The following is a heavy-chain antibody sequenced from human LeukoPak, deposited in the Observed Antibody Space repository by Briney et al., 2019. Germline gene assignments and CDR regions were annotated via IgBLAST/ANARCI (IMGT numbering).Heavy chain of an antibody. J-gene: IGHJ4*02. CDR2: INPSDGSA. CDR3: AKGSWYYFDY. CDR1: GYTFTTYY. V-gene: IGHV1-46*01. Sequence: GASVKVSRKASGYTFTTYYMHWVRQAPGQGLEWMGIINPSDGSASYAQKFQGRVTMTRDTSTSTVYVELSSLRSEDTAVYYCAKGSWYYFDYWGQGTLVTVSS. D-gene: IGHD6-13*01.